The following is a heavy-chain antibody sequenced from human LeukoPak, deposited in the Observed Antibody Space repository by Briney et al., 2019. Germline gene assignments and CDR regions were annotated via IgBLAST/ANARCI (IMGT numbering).Heavy chain of an antibody. D-gene: IGHD1-26*01. J-gene: IGHJ4*02. CDR1: GFTFSSYA. Sequence: GGSLRLSCAASGFTFSSYAMTWVRQAPGKGLEWVANIRQDGSEKYYVDSVKGRFTISRDNAKNSLYLQMNSLRAEDTAVYYCASRDGSYGYWGQGTLVTVSS. V-gene: IGHV3-7*01. CDR3: ASRDGSYGY. CDR2: IRQDGSEK.